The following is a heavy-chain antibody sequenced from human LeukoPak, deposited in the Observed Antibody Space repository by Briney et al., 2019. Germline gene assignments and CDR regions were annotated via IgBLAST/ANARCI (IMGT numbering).Heavy chain of an antibody. CDR3: ATLGGLYYESHGYPDFDH. J-gene: IGHJ4*02. V-gene: IGHV4-34*01. CDR1: GGSLSPYF. CDR2: INQSGST. Sequence: PSKTLSLTCSVSGGSLSPYFWSWIRQPPGGGLEWLGEINQSGSTNYNPSLKSRVTISVEKFKNQFSLEVTSVTAADTAMYYCATLGGLYYESHGYPDFDHWGQGTLVTVSS. D-gene: IGHD3-22*01.